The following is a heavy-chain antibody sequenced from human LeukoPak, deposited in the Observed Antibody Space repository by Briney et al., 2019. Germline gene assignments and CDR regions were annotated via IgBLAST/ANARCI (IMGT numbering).Heavy chain of an antibody. Sequence: ASVKVSCKASGYTFTGYYMRWVRQAPGQGLEWMGWINPNSGGTNYAQKFQGRVTMTRDTSISTAYMELSRLRSDDTAVYYCARDLGYCSSTSCRNWFDPWGQGTLVTVSS. CDR1: GYTFTGYY. V-gene: IGHV1-2*02. J-gene: IGHJ5*02. CDR3: ARDLGYCSSTSCRNWFDP. D-gene: IGHD2-2*03. CDR2: INPNSGGT.